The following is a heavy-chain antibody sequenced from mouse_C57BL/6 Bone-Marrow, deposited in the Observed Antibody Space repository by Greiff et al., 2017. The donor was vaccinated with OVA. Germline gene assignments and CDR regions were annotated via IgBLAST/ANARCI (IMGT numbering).Heavy chain of an antibody. CDR3: AREGSYYGSSYFDY. Sequence: EVKLVESGPGLVKPSQSLSLTCSVTGYSITSGYYWNWIRQFPGNKLEWMGYISYDGSNNYNPSLKNRISITRDTSKNQFFLKLNSVTTEDTATYYCAREGSYYGSSYFDYWGQGTTLTVSS. J-gene: IGHJ2*01. CDR1: GYSITSGYY. V-gene: IGHV3-6*01. CDR2: ISYDGSN. D-gene: IGHD1-1*01.